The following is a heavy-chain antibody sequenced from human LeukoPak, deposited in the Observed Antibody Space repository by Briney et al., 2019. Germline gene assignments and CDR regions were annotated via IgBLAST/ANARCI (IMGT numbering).Heavy chain of an antibody. Sequence: PSETLSLTCSVSGYSISSGYYWGWIRQPPGKGLEWIGSFHHSKSTYYNPSLKSRVSISVDTSKNQFSLRLNSVTATDTAVYYCARGDIAVAPSGAFDVWGQGTMVTVSS. CDR1: GYSISSGYY. D-gene: IGHD6-19*01. CDR3: ARGDIAVAPSGAFDV. V-gene: IGHV4-38-2*02. J-gene: IGHJ3*01. CDR2: FHHSKST.